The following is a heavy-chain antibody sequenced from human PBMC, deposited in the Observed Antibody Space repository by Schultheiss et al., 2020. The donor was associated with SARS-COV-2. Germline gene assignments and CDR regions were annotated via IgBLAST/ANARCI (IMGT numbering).Heavy chain of an antibody. CDR3: ATRGYSYGYEDY. CDR1: GGSISSYY. CDR2: MHYSGTT. V-gene: IGHV4-59*01. Sequence: SETLSLTCTVSGGSISSYYWSWIRQPPGKGLEWIGDMHYSGTTNYNPSLKSRVTISVDTSKNQFSLKLSSVTAADTAVYYCATRGYSYGYEDYWGQGTLVTVSS. J-gene: IGHJ4*02. D-gene: IGHD5-18*01.